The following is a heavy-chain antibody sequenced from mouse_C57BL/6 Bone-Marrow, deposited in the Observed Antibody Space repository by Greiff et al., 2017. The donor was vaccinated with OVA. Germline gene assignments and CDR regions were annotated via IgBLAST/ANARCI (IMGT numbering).Heavy chain of an antibody. Sequence: EVHLVESAGGLVQPGSSMKLSCTASGFTFSDYYMAWVRQVPEKGLEWVANINYDGSSTYYLDSLKSRFIISRDNAKNILYLQMSSLKSEDTATYYCAREHGSSYFDYWGQGTTLTVSS. J-gene: IGHJ2*01. D-gene: IGHD1-1*01. CDR3: AREHGSSYFDY. CDR1: GFTFSDYY. V-gene: IGHV5-16*01. CDR2: INYDGSST.